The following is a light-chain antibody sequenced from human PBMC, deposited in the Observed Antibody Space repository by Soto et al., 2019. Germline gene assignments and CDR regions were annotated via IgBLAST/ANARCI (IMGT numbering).Light chain of an antibody. CDR1: QSVSNSH. Sequence: EIVLTQSPGTLSLSPGERATHSCRASQSVSNSHLAWHQQKPGQAPRLLIFGVSSRAAGIPDRFSGSGSRTDFTLTISRLEPEDYAVYYCQQYDKSPLTFGGGTKVEIK. CDR3: QQYDKSPLT. CDR2: GVS. V-gene: IGKV3-20*01. J-gene: IGKJ4*01.